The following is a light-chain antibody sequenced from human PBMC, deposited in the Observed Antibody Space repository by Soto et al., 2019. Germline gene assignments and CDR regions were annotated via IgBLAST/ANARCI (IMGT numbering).Light chain of an antibody. V-gene: IGLV1-51*01. CDR2: DNN. Sequence: QSVVTQPPSVSAAPGQTVTISCSGSRSNIGNNYVSWYQQLPGTAPKLLIYDNNRRPSGIPDRVSGSKSGTSATLDITGLQTGDEADYYCGAWDSSLSAVVFSGGTKLTVL. CDR3: GAWDSSLSAVV. J-gene: IGLJ2*01. CDR1: RSNIGNNY.